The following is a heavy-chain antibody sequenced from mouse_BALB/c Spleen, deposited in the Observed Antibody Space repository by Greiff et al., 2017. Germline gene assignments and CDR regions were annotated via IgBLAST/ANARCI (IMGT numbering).Heavy chain of an antibody. D-gene: IGHD1-1*02. Sequence: QVQLLQSGAELAKPGASVKMSCKASGYTFTSYWMYWVNQRPGQGLEWIGYINPGTGYTEYNQKFKDEDTFTANNTSSTAYMQLGSLTSENTAVYYCTTYGHWYFDVWGAGTTVTVSS. CDR2: INPGTGYT. J-gene: IGHJ1*01. CDR1: GYTFTSYW. V-gene: IGHV1-7*01. CDR3: TTYGHWYFDV.